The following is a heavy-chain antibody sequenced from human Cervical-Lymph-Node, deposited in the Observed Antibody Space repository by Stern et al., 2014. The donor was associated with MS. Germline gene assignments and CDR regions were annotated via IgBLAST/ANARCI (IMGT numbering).Heavy chain of an antibody. J-gene: IGHJ6*02. CDR1: GGTFSTHA. Sequence: QVQLVQSGAEVKKPGSSVKVTCKASGGTFSTHAISWVRQVPGLGLEWMGGIIPKFGTPNYAQMYQDRVTITADESTSTAYMELSSLRSEDTAVYYCARCRDILTAFYDGMDVWGQGTTVTVS. D-gene: IGHD3-9*01. CDR3: ARCRDILTAFYDGMDV. CDR2: IIPKFGTP. V-gene: IGHV1-69*01.